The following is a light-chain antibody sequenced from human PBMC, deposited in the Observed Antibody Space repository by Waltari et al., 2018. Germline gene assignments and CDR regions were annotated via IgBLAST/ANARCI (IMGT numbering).Light chain of an antibody. CDR2: ATS. V-gene: IGKV1-27*01. CDR3: QKYNSAFLS. Sequence: DIQMTQFPSSLSASVGDSFTISCWASQAINNYLAWYQQKPGKLPKLLIYATSTLQSGVPSRFSGSGTGTDFTLTIRSLQPEDVATYYCQKYNSAFLSFGGGTKVEIK. J-gene: IGKJ4*01. CDR1: QAINNY.